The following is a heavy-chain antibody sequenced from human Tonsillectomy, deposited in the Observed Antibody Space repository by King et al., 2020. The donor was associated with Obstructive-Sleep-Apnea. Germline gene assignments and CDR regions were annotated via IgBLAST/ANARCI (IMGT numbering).Heavy chain of an antibody. Sequence: VQLQQWGAGLLKPSETLSLTCAVYGGSFSDYYWSWIRQPPGKGLEWIGEINHSGSTNYNPSLKRRVTISVEMSKNQFSLKLTSVTAADTAVYYCARGSGAADVNWFDPWGQGALVTVSS. J-gene: IGHJ5*02. D-gene: IGHD6-13*01. CDR3: ARGSGAADVNWFDP. V-gene: IGHV4-34*01. CDR2: INHSGST. CDR1: GGSFSDYY.